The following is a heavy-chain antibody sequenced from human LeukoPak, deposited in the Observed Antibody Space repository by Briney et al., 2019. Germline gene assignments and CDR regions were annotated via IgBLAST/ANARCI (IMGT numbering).Heavy chain of an antibody. CDR3: ARWSGDSSDY. CDR1: GFTFSSYA. Sequence: GGSLRLSCAASGFTFSSYAMSWVRQAPGKGLEWVSAISGSGGSTYYADSVKGRFTISRDNAKNSLYLQMNSLRAEDTAVYYCARWSGDSSDYWGQGTLVTVSS. J-gene: IGHJ4*02. CDR2: ISGSGGST. V-gene: IGHV3-23*01. D-gene: IGHD3-3*01.